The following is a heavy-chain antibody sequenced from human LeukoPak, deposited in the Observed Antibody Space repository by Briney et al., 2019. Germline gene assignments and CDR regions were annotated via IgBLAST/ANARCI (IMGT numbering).Heavy chain of an antibody. V-gene: IGHV4-59*01. J-gene: IGHJ5*02. CDR3: ARMGGYSSGWYRGWFDP. CDR2: IYYSGST. D-gene: IGHD6-19*01. Sequence: PSETLSLTCTVSGGSISSYYWSWIRQPPGKGLEWIGYIYYSGSTNYNPSLKSRVTISVDTSKNQFSLKLSSVTAADTAVYYCARMGGYSSGWYRGWFDPWGQGTLVTVSS. CDR1: GGSISSYY.